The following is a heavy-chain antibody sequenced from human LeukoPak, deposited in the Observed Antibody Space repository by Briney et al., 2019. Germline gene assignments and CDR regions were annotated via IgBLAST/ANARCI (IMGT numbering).Heavy chain of an antibody. J-gene: IGHJ4*02. CDR2: IKHDRSEK. V-gene: IGHV3-7*01. CDR3: ARSHYDFWSGFDVPYY. CDR1: GFTFSSYC. Sequence: GGSLRLSCAASGFTFSSYCMSWVRQAPGKGLEWVANIKHDRSEKYYVDSVKGRFTISRDNAKNSLYLQINSLRAEDTAVYYCARSHYDFWSGFDVPYYWGQGTLVTVSS. D-gene: IGHD3-3*01.